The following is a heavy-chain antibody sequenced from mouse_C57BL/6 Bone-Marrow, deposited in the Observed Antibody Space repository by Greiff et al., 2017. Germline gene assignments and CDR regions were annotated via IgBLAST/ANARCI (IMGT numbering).Heavy chain of an antibody. CDR2: INPNNGGT. Sequence: EVQLQQSGPELVKPGASVKIPCKASGYTFTDYNMDWVKQSHGKSLEWIGDINPNNGGTIYNQKFKGKATLTVDKSSSPAYMELRSLTSEDTAVYYCARLLLPYWYFDVWGTGTTGTVSS. J-gene: IGHJ1*03. D-gene: IGHD1-1*01. V-gene: IGHV1-18*01. CDR1: GYTFTDYN. CDR3: ARLLLPYWYFDV.